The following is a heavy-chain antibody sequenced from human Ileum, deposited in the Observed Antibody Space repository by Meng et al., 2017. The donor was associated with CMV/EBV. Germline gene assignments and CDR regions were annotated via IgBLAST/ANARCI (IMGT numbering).Heavy chain of an antibody. Sequence: VQPQESGPGLLQPSQTLSLTCIVSGGSISSGDYYWSWIRQPPGKGLEWIGYIYYSGSTYYNPSLKSRLTISLDTSKNQFSLKLSSVTAADTGVYYCARQTYGGNSREYYFDYWGQGTLVTVSS. CDR2: IYYSGST. CDR3: ARQTYGGNSREYYFDY. J-gene: IGHJ4*02. CDR1: GGSISSGDYY. V-gene: IGHV4-30-4*08. D-gene: IGHD4-23*01.